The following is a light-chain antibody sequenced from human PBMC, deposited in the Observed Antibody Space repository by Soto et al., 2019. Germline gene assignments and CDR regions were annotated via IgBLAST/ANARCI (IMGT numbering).Light chain of an antibody. Sequence: EIVLTQSPGTLSLSPGERATLSCRASPTVSSSFLAWYQQKPGQAPRLLISGSSSRATGIPDRFSGRGSGTYFALTTSSLEPEDFAVYYCQQYGSFPITFGQGTRLEIK. V-gene: IGKV3-20*01. CDR3: QQYGSFPIT. CDR1: PTVSSSF. J-gene: IGKJ5*01. CDR2: GSS.